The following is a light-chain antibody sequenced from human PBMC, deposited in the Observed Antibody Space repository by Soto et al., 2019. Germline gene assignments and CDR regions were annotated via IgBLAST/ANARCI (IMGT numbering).Light chain of an antibody. CDR1: RSVNNNY. CDR3: HQHGGSPET. V-gene: IGKV3-20*01. Sequence: EIGLTQSPGTLSLSPGERATLSCRASRSVNNNYLAWYQQKPGQAPRLLIFGASSRATGIPDRFIGSGSGTEFILTISRLEPDDFAIYHCHQHGGSPETFGQGTKVDIK. J-gene: IGKJ1*01. CDR2: GAS.